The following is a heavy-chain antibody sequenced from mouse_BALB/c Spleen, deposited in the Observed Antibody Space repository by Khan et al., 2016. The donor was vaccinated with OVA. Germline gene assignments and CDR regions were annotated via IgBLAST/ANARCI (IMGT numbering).Heavy chain of an antibody. CDR2: LWGDGST. D-gene: IGHD2-10*01. CDR1: GFSLTGYG. J-gene: IGHJ4*01. V-gene: IGHV2-6-7*01. CDR3: ARAYYGNYREAMDY. Sequence: VKLEESGPGLVAPSQSLSITCTVSGFSLTGYGVNWVRQPPGKGLEWLGMLWGDGSTDYNSALKSRLNLNKDNSKSQVFLKVNSLQTDDTDRYYCARAYYGNYREAMDYWGQGTSGTVSS.